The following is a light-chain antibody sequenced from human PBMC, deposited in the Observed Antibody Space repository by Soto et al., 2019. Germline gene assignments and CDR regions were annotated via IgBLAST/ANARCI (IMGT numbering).Light chain of an antibody. J-gene: IGKJ1*01. Sequence: EVVLSQSPGTLSLSPGERATLSCRASQSVGSNSLAWYQQTPGQAPRLHIYGSSSRATGIPDRFSGSGSATDFTLTVSRLEPEDFAVYYCQQYGSSPRTFGQGTKVDI. CDR2: GSS. CDR1: QSVGSNS. CDR3: QQYGSSPRT. V-gene: IGKV3-20*01.